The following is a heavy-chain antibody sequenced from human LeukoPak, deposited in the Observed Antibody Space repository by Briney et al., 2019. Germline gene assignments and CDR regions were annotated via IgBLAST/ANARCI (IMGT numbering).Heavy chain of an antibody. CDR1: GGSVSSSSYY. D-gene: IGHD7-27*01. Sequence: TPSETLSLTCTVSGGSVSSSSYYWGWIRQPPGKGLEWIGSISYSGTNYNNPSLKSRVSISIDTSKNQFSVKLTSVTAADTAMYYCASLGTLRSWGQGPLLTVSS. V-gene: IGHV4-39*01. J-gene: IGHJ5*02. CDR3: ASLGTLRS. CDR2: ISYSGTN.